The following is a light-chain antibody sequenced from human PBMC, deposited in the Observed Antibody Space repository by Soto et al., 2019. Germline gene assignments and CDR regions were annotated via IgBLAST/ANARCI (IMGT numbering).Light chain of an antibody. CDR3: ASWDDSLCGFVV. V-gene: IGLV1-47*01. CDR1: SSNIGSNY. J-gene: IGLJ2*01. CDR2: RNS. Sequence: QTVVTQPPSASGTPGQRVTISCSGSSSNIGSNYVFWYQQLPGTAPKVLMYRNSQRPSGVPDRFSGSKSGTSASLAISGLRSEDEADYYCASWDDSLCGFVVFGGGTKLTVL.